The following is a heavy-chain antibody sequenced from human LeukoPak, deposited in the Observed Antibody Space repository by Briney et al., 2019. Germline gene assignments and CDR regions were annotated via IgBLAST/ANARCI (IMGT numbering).Heavy chain of an antibody. D-gene: IGHD5-18*01. J-gene: IGHJ4*02. CDR2: IIPIFGTA. CDR1: GGTFSSYA. V-gene: IGHV1-69*13. Sequence: ASVKASCKASGGTFSSYAISWVRQAPGQGLEWMGGIIPIFGTANYAQKFQGRVTITADESTSTAYMELSSLRSEDTAVYYCARVKEEYVDTGHFDYWGQGTLVTVSS. CDR3: ARVKEEYVDTGHFDY.